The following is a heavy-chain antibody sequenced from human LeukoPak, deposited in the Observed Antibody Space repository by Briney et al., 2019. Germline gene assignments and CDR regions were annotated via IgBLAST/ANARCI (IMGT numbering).Heavy chain of an antibody. CDR3: ARDTISGHFDY. CDR2: IYTSGST. CDR1: DGSLSSYY. V-gene: IGHV4-4*07. Sequence: SETLSLTCTASDGSLSSYYWSWIRQPAGKGLEWIGRIYTSGSTSYNPSLKSRVTMSVDTSRKQFSLKLSSVTAADTAVYYCARDTISGHFDYWGQGTLVTVSS. J-gene: IGHJ4*02. D-gene: IGHD6-25*01.